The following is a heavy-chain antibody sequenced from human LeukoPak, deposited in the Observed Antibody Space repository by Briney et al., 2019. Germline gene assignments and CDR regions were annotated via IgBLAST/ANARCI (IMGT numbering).Heavy chain of an antibody. V-gene: IGHV3-74*01. CDR1: GFTFSSYW. CDR2: INSDESST. J-gene: IGHJ4*02. Sequence: GGSLRLSCAASGFTFSSYWMQWVRQAPGKGLVWVSRINSDESSTTYADSVKGRFTISRDNAKNTLYLQMNSLRAEDTAVYYCARVKGELNFDYWGQGTLVTVSS. D-gene: IGHD1-26*01. CDR3: ARVKGELNFDY.